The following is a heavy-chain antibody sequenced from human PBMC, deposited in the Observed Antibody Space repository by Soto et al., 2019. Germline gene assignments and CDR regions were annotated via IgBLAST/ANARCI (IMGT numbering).Heavy chain of an antibody. CDR3: ARDLAQWELANLVDY. CDR1: GFTFSSYS. CDR2: ISSSSSYI. Sequence: GGSLRLSCAASGFTFSSYSMNWVRQAPGKGLEWVSSISSSSSYIYYADSVKGRFTISRDNAKNSLYLQMNSLRAEDTAVYYCARDLAQWELANLVDYWGQGTLVTVSS. D-gene: IGHD1-26*01. J-gene: IGHJ4*02. V-gene: IGHV3-21*01.